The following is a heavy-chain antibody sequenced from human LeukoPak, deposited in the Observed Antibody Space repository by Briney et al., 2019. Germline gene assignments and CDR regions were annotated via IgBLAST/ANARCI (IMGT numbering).Heavy chain of an antibody. CDR1: GFTFSSYS. Sequence: PGGSLRLSCAASGFTFSSYSMNWVRQAPGKGLEWVSYISSSSSTIYYADSVKGRFTISRDNAKNSLYLQMNSLRAEDTAVYYCARAPLRLNDAFDIWGQGTMVTVSS. CDR3: ARAPLRLNDAFDI. J-gene: IGHJ3*02. V-gene: IGHV3-48*01. CDR2: ISSSSSTI.